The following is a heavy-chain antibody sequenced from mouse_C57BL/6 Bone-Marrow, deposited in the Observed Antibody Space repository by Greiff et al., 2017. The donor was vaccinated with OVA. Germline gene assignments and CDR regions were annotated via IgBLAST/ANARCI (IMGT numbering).Heavy chain of an antibody. D-gene: IGHD2-1*01. CDR3: ARPMRGKTWFAY. J-gene: IGHJ3*01. CDR1: GFTFSSYA. Sequence: EVQLVESGGGLVKPGGSLKLSCAASGFTFSSYAMSWVRQTPEKRLEWVATISDGGSYTYYPDNVKGRFTISRDNAKNNLYLQMSHLKSEDTAMYYCARPMRGKTWFAYWGQGTLVTVSA. CDR2: ISDGGSYT. V-gene: IGHV5-4*01.